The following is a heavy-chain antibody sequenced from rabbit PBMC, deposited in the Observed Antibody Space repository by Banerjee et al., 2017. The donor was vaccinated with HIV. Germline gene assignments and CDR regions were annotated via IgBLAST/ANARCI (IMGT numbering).Heavy chain of an antibody. CDR2: IYTSGRGST. D-gene: IGHD3-1*01. Sequence: QEQLEESGGDLVKPGASLTLTCTASGFSFSSGYDMFWVRQAPGKGLEWIACIYTSGRGSTNYASWAKGRFTISKTSSTTVTLQMTSLTAADTATYFCARDPGGYFNLWGPGTLVTVS. J-gene: IGHJ4*01. V-gene: IGHV1S45*01. CDR3: ARDPGGYFNL. CDR1: GFSFSSGYD.